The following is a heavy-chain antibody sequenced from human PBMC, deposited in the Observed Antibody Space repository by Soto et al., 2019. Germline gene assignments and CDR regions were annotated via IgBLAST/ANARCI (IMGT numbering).Heavy chain of an antibody. CDR2: IYYSGST. CDR3: ATQRHSSSSSYYYYYYGIDV. V-gene: IGHV4-31*03. J-gene: IGHJ6*02. CDR1: GGSISSGGYY. Sequence: TLSLTCTVSGGSISSGGYYWSWIRQHPGKGLEWIGYIYYSGSTYYNPSLKSRVTISVDTSKNQFSLKLSSVTAADTAVYYCATQRHSSSSSYYYYYYGIDVWGQGTTVT. D-gene: IGHD6-6*01.